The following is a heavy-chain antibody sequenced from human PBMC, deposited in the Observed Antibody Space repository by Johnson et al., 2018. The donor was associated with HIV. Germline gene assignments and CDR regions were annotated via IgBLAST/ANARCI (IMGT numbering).Heavy chain of an antibody. J-gene: IGHJ3*02. CDR2: ISSSGYTI. CDR1: GFTFSDYY. D-gene: IGHD2-21*01. CDR3: AGGMWGGTYCGGNCSSDAFNI. V-gene: IGHV3-11*04. Sequence: QVHLVESGGGLVKTGGSLRLSCAASGFTFSDYYMGWIRQAPGKGLEWISYISSSGYTINYADSVKGRFTVSRDNAENSLFLQMNSLRVEDTAVYYCAGGMWGGTYCGGNCSSDAFNIWGQGTVVTVSS.